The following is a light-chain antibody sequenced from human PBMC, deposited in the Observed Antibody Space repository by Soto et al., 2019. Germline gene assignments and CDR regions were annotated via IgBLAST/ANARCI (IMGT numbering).Light chain of an antibody. CDR1: SSDVGNYNY. V-gene: IGLV2-14*01. CDR2: EVS. J-gene: IGLJ1*01. Sequence: QSVLTQPASVSGSPGQSITISCTGTSSDVGNYNYVSWYQQHPGKAPKLIIYEVSNRPSGVSNRFSGSKSGNTASLTISGLQAEDESDYYCAAYTSSSTLDVFGTGTKLTVL. CDR3: AAYTSSSTLDV.